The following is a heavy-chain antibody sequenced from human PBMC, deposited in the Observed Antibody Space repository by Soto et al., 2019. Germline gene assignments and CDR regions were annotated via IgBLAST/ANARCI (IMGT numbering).Heavy chain of an antibody. CDR1: GASISRGNYY. D-gene: IGHD1-26*01. Sequence: SETLSLTCSVSGASISRGNYYWGWVRQPPGKGLEWMGYISNSGGTSYNPSLKSRLTISVDRSKNQFSLNLNSVTAADTAVYYCVIFRVSGDTNRLFDYRGQGT. CDR2: ISNSGGT. CDR3: VIFRVSGDTNRLFDY. J-gene: IGHJ4*02. V-gene: IGHV4-30-4*01.